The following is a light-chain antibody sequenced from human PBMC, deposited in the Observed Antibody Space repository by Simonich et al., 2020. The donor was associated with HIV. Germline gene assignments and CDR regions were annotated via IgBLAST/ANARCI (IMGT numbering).Light chain of an antibody. CDR2: EDI. CDR1: SSDVGSYNL. Sequence: QSALTQPASVSGSPGQSITISCTGTSSDVGSYNLVSWYQQHPGKAPKPMIYEDIRRPSGVSNRFSGSKSGNTASLTISGLQAEDEADYYCCSYAGSRIYVFGTGTKVTVL. J-gene: IGLJ1*01. V-gene: IGLV2-23*01. CDR3: CSYAGSRIYV.